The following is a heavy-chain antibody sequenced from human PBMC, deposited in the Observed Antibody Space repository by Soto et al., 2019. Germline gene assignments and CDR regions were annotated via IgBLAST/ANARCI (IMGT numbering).Heavy chain of an antibody. D-gene: IGHD3-9*01. CDR3: AKGRNYAILTAYHAFDY. CDR1: GFTFSHYA. CDR2: ITGLGGGT. J-gene: IGHJ4*02. V-gene: IGHV3-23*01. Sequence: HLLESGGGLVQPGGSLRLSCAASGFTFSHYAVSWVRQAPGKGLEWVSSITGLGGGTYYADSVQGRFIISRDNYKNTLSLKMNSLRAKNTPRYYCAKGRNYAILTAYHAFDYWGQGTLVTVSS.